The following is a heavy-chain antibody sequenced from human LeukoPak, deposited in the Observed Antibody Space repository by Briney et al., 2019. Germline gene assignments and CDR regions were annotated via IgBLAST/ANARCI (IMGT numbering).Heavy chain of an antibody. CDR1: GGSISSGDYY. CDR3: ARTPSGVAAAGTEYYFDY. D-gene: IGHD6-13*01. CDR2: IYYSGST. Sequence: SETLSLTCTVSGGSISSGDYYWSWIRQPPGKGLEWIGYIYYSGSTYYNPSLKSRVTISVDTSKNQFSLKLSPVTAADTAVYYCARTPSGVAAAGTEYYFDYWGQGTLVTVSS. J-gene: IGHJ4*02. V-gene: IGHV4-30-4*01.